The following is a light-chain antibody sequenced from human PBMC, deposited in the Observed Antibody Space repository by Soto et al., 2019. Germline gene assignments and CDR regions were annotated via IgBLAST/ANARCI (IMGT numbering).Light chain of an antibody. Sequence: QSVLTQPASASGSSGQSITISCSGTNSDIGSYNYVSWYLQHPGKAPKLIVFEVSNRPSGISDRFSGSKSGNTGYLTISGLQTEDEAVYYCNSFTSSNTLPYVFGTGTKGTVL. CDR3: NSFTSSNTLPYV. CDR2: EVS. J-gene: IGLJ1*01. CDR1: NSDIGSYNY. V-gene: IGLV2-14*01.